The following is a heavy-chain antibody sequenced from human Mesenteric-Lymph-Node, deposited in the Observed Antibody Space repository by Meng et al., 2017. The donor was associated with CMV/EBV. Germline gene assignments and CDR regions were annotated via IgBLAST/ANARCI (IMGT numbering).Heavy chain of an antibody. CDR1: GYTFSNYG. CDR2: ISVYNGNT. Sequence: ASVKVSCKASGYTFSNYGISWVRQAPGQGLEWMGWISVYNGNTNYAQKLQGRVTITTDTSTAYMELRSLRSEDTAVYYCASYGDSSTYFDYWGQGTLVTVSS. CDR3: ASYGDSSTYFDY. V-gene: IGHV1-18*01. J-gene: IGHJ4*02. D-gene: IGHD3-22*01.